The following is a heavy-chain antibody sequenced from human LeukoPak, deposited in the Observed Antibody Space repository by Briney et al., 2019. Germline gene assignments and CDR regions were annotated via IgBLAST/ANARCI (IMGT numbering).Heavy chain of an antibody. CDR1: GFTFSSYS. CDR2: ISGSDGVT. Sequence: GGSLRLSCAASGFTFSSYSMSWVRQAPGKGLEWVSIISGSDGVTFYADSVKGRFTISRDDSKNTLLLQLNTLRAEDTAVYYCAKAGSYPTYYFDYWGQGTLVTVSS. J-gene: IGHJ4*02. V-gene: IGHV3-23*01. CDR3: AKAGSYPTYYFDY. D-gene: IGHD1-26*01.